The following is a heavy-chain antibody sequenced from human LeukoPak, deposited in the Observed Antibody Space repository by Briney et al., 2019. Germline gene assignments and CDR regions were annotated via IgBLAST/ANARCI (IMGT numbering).Heavy chain of an antibody. J-gene: IGHJ4*02. CDR2: ISYDGSIK. CDR1: GLTFSSHG. Sequence: GGSLRLSCAASGLTFSSHGMHWVRQAPGKGLEWVAVISYDGSIKYYADSVKGRFTISRDNSKNTLYLEMNSLRAEDTAVYHCAKRYTSGWYYFDYWGQGTLVTVSS. CDR3: AKRYTSGWYYFDY. D-gene: IGHD6-19*01. V-gene: IGHV3-30*18.